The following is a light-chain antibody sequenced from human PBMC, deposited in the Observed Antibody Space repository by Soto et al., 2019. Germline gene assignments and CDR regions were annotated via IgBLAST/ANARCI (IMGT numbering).Light chain of an antibody. CDR3: QTWGTGIPV. CDR1: SGHSTYA. Sequence: QPVLTQSPSASASLGASVKLTCTLSSGHSTYAIAWHQQQPEKGPRYLMKLNSDGSHSKGDGIPDRFSGSSSGAERYLTISSLQSEDEADYYSQTWGTGIPVFGGGTKLTVL. CDR2: LNSDGSH. V-gene: IGLV4-69*02. J-gene: IGLJ3*02.